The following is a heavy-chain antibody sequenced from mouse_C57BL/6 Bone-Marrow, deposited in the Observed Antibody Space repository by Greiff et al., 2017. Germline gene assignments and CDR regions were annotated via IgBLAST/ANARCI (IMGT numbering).Heavy chain of an antibody. CDR2: ISSGGDYI. Sequence: EVQLVESGEGLVKPGGSLKLSCAASGFTFSSYAMSWVRQTPEKRLEWVAYISSGGDYIYYADTVKGRFTISKDNARNTLYLPMRSLKSEATAMYYCTSEGSWFAYWGQGTLVTVSA. CDR3: TSEGSWFAY. J-gene: IGHJ3*01. V-gene: IGHV5-9-1*02. CDR1: GFTFSSYA.